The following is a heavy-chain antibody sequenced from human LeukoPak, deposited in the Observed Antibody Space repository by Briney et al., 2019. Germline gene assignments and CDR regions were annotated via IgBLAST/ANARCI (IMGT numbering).Heavy chain of an antibody. J-gene: IGHJ6*03. V-gene: IGHV4-61*08. D-gene: IGHD1-26*01. CDR3: ARDVPMYSGSHLYYYMDV. CDR2: IYYSGST. CDR1: GGSISSGGYS. Sequence: SETLSLTCAVSGGSISSGGYSWSWIRQPPGKGLEWIGYIYYSGSTNYNPSLKSRVTISVDTSKNQFSLKLSSVTAADTAVYYCARDVPMYSGSHLYYYMDVWGKGTTVTVSS.